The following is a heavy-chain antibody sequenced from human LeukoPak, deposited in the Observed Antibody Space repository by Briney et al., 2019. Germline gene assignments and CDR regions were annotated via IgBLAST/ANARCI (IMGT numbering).Heavy chain of an antibody. CDR3: ARPRGEAVVNWFDP. CDR2: INAGNGNT. J-gene: IGHJ5*02. CDR1: GYTFTSYA. V-gene: IGHV1-3*01. Sequence: ASVKVSCKASGYTFTSYAMHWVRQAPGQRLEWMGWINAGNGNTKYSQKFQGRVTITRDTSASTAYMELSSLRSEDTAVYYCARPRGEAVVNWFDPWGQGTLVTVSS. D-gene: IGHD6-19*01.